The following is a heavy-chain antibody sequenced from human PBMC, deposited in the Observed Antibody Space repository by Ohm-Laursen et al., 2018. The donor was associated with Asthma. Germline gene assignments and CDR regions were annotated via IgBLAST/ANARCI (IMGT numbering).Heavy chain of an antibody. V-gene: IGHV4-30-4*01. CDR3: ARVLDDSSGYGFDF. Sequence: TLSLTWTVSGGSIGSDDYYWSWIRQPPGKGLEWIGYIYKSGTTYYNSSLKSRVIISIDTSKNQFSLKVSSVTAADTAVYYCARVLDDSSGYGFDFWGQGTLVPVTS. J-gene: IGHJ4*02. CDR2: IYKSGTT. D-gene: IGHD3-22*01. CDR1: GGSIGSDDYY.